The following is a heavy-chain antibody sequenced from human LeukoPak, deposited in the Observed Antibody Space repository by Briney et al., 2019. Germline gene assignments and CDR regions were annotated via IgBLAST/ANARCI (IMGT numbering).Heavy chain of an antibody. Sequence: GASVKVSCKSSGYTFTSYGISWVRQASGQGLECMGWISAYNGNTNYAQKLQGRVTMTTDTSTSTAYMELRSLRSDDTAVYYCARVNLRYYSNDYWGQGTLVTVSS. D-gene: IGHD3-10*01. J-gene: IGHJ4*02. CDR1: GYTFTSYG. CDR2: ISAYNGNT. CDR3: ARVNLRYYSNDY. V-gene: IGHV1-18*01.